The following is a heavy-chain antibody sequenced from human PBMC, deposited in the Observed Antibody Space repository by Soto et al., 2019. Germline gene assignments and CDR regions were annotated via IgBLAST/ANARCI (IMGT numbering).Heavy chain of an antibody. CDR3: TTTLGYCRTSCP. Sequence: EVQLVESGGGSVKPGESLRLSCAASGFTFSNAWMNWVRQGPGKGLEWVGRIKSNAYGATTDYAAPVKGRFTISRDDSRDTLYLQMNSLKTEDTAVYYCTTTLGYCRTSCPWGQGSLVTVSS. V-gene: IGHV3-15*01. D-gene: IGHD2-15*01. CDR2: IKSNAYGATT. CDR1: GFTFSNAW. J-gene: IGHJ5*02.